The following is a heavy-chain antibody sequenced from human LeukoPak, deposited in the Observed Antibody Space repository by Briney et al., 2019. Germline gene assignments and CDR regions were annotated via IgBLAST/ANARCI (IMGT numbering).Heavy chain of an antibody. CDR2: IRSKAYGGTT. CDR3: TRSRIPLFWFDP. Sequence: GGSLRLSCTASGFTFGDYAMSWVRQAPGKGLEWVGFIRSKAYGGTTEYAASVKGRFTISRDDSKSIAYLQMNSLKTEDTAVYYCTRSRIPLFWFDPWGQGALVTVSS. CDR1: GFTFGDYA. V-gene: IGHV3-49*04. J-gene: IGHJ5*02. D-gene: IGHD2-21*01.